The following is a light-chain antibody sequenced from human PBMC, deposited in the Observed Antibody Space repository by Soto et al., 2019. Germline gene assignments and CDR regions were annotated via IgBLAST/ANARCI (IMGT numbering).Light chain of an antibody. V-gene: IGKV1-17*01. CDR2: AAS. Sequence: DIQMTQSPSSLSASVGDRVTITCRASQGISNLLGWFQHKPGKAPKRLIYAASSLQGGVPSRFSSSGSRTEFTLTITGLQPEDFADYYCLQHNTYPYTFGQGTKLEIK. CDR1: QGISNL. CDR3: LQHNTYPYT. J-gene: IGKJ2*01.